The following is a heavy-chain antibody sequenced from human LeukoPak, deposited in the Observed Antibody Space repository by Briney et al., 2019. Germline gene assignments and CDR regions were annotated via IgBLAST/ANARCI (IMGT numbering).Heavy chain of an antibody. D-gene: IGHD4-23*01. CDR1: GYTFTDYH. J-gene: IGHJ4*02. V-gene: IGHV1-46*04. Sequence: ASVEISCKSSGYTFTDYHVHWVRQAPGQGLEWLGKMFASGETGSNAQKLKGRVTLTRDTSTATVYMELSSLTAEDTAMYFCARETPGAYSFDYWGQGVLVTVSS. CDR3: ARETPGAYSFDY. CDR2: MFASGETG.